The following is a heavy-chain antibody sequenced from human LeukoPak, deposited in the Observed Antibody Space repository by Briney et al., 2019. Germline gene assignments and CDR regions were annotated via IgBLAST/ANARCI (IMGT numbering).Heavy chain of an antibody. V-gene: IGHV3-74*01. Sequence: GGSLRLSCAASGFSFSTYWMHWVRQAPGKGLVWVSGINTAGSTTIYADSVKGRFTISRDNAKNTLYLQMNSLRAEDTAVYYCARGATAYFDYWGQGTLVTVSS. CDR1: GFSFSTYW. CDR2: INTAGSTT. CDR3: ARGATAYFDY. D-gene: IGHD5-12*01. J-gene: IGHJ4*02.